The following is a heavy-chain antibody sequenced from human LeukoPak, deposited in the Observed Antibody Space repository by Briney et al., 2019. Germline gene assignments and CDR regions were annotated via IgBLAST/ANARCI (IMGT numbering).Heavy chain of an antibody. J-gene: IGHJ4*02. CDR2: ISWNSGSI. V-gene: IGHV3-9*03. D-gene: IGHD3-22*01. CDR1: GFTFDDYA. Sequence: PGRSLRLSCAASGFTFDDYAMHWVRQAPGQGLEWVSGISWNSGSIGYADSVKGRFTISRDNAKNSLYLQMNSLRAEDMALYYCAKGYYYDSSGYLTCFDYWGQGTLVTVSS. CDR3: AKGYYYDSSGYLTCFDY.